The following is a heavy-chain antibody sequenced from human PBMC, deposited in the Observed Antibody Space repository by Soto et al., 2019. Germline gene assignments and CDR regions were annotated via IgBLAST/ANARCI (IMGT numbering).Heavy chain of an antibody. J-gene: IGHJ4*02. CDR2: ISFDGTNK. CDR3: AREPTRGWPSVVD. D-gene: IGHD6-19*01. V-gene: IGHV3-30*03. Sequence: QVQLVESGGGVVQPGRSLRLSCAASGFTFSHYGMHWVRQAPGKGLVWVAVISFDGTNKYYADSVKGRFTIARDSSKNTLYLPPNGLRAEATAAYSWAREPTRGWPSVVDWGQGTLVTASS. CDR1: GFTFSHYG.